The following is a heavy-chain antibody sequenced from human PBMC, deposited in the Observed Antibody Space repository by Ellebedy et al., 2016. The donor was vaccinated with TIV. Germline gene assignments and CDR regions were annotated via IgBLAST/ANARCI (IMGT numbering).Heavy chain of an antibody. D-gene: IGHD3-22*01. V-gene: IGHV4-59*01. CDR1: GGSSSRNY. CDR2: IDDSGRT. CDR3: ARDRMYYYDSSGSYQYYGMDV. J-gene: IGHJ6*02. Sequence: SETLSLXXKVSGGSSSRNYWTWIRQPPGKGLEWIGSIDDSGRTNYNSSLKSRVTISVDTSKNQFSLKLTSLTAADTAVYYCARDRMYYYDSSGSYQYYGMDVWGQGTTVTVSS.